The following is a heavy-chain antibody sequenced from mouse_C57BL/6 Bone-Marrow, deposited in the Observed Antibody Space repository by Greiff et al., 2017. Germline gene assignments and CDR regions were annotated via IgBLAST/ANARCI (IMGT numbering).Heavy chain of an antibody. CDR1: GFSLTSYG. J-gene: IGHJ4*01. CDR3: ANSSGYGYAMDY. V-gene: IGHV2-2*01. CDR2: IWSGGST. D-gene: IGHD3-2*02. Sequence: VQLQQSGPGLVQPSQSLSITCTVSGFSLTSYGVHWVRQSPGKGLEWLGVIWSGGSTDYNAAFISRLSISKDNSKSQVFFQMNSLQADATAIYYCANSSGYGYAMDYWGQGTSVTVSS.